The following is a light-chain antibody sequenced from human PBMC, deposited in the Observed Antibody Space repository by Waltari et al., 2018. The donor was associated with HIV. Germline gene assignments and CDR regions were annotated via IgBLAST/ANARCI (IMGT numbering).Light chain of an antibody. CDR3: CSYAGSSTVV. J-gene: IGLJ2*01. CDR2: DVS. CDR1: CSDVGGYNY. V-gene: IGLV2-23*02. Sequence: QSALTQPASVSGSPGQSITISCTGTCSDVGGYNYVSWYQQHPGKAPKLMIYDVSKRPSGVSNRFSGSKSGNTASLTISGLQAEDEADYYCCSYAGSSTVVFGGGTKLTVL.